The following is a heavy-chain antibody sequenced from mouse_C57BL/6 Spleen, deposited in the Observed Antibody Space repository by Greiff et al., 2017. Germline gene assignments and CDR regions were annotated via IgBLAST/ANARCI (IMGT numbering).Heavy chain of an antibody. Sequence: EVMLVESGGGLVKPGGSLKLSCAASGFTFSDYGMHWVRQAPEKGLEWVAYISSGSSTIYYADTVKGRFTISRDNAKNTLFLQMTSLRSDDTALYYCARSYYDLPLDYWGQGTTLTVSS. CDR2: ISSGSSTI. D-gene: IGHD2-10*01. J-gene: IGHJ2*01. V-gene: IGHV5-17*01. CDR3: ARSYYDLPLDY. CDR1: GFTFSDYG.